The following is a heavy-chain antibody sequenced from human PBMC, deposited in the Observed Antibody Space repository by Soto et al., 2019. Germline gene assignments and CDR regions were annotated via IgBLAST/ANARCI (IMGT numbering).Heavy chain of an antibody. D-gene: IGHD2-15*01. V-gene: IGHV3-11*01. Sequence: QVQLVESGGGLVKPGGSLRVSCAASGFSFSDYYMTWIRQAPGKGLEWVSYISGSGDNIHYADSVKGRFTISRDNAKNALYLQMDSLRVEDSVGYYCARGACITCYYDDWFDTLGQGTLVTVSS. CDR3: ARGACITCYYDDWFDT. J-gene: IGHJ5*02. CDR2: ISGSGDNI. CDR1: GFSFSDYY.